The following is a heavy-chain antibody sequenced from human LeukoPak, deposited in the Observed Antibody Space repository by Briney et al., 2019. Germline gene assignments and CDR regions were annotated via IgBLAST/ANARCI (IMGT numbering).Heavy chain of an antibody. D-gene: IGHD6-13*01. J-gene: IGHJ3*02. CDR2: ISSSSSTI. CDR3: ASFPAAPGAFDI. V-gene: IGHV3-48*01. CDR1: GFTFSSYA. Sequence: PGGSLRLSCAASGFTFSSYAMSWIRQAPWKGLEWVSAISSSSSTIYYADSVKGRFTISRDNAKNSLYLQMNSLRAEDTAVYYCASFPAAPGAFDIWGQGTMVTVSS.